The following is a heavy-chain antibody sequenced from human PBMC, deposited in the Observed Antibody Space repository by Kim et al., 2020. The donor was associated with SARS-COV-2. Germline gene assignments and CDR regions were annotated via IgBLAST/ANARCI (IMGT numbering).Heavy chain of an antibody. V-gene: IGHV4-59*01. D-gene: IGHD6-13*01. J-gene: IGHJ5*02. CDR3: ARDQGSSWYRGWFDP. Sequence: PSLNGRVNIPVDTSKNQFSLKLRSVTAADTAVYYCARDQGSSWYRGWFDPWGQGTLVTVSS.